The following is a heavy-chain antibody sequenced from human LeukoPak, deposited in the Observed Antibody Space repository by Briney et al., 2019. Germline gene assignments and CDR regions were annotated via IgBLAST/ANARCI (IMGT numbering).Heavy chain of an antibody. CDR1: GGSISSSSYY. CDR2: INHSGST. J-gene: IGHJ3*02. V-gene: IGHV4-39*07. CDR3: ARGTLGGRYDAFDI. D-gene: IGHD3-9*01. Sequence: PSETLSLTCTVSGGSISSSSYYWSWIRQPPGKGLEWIGEINHSGSTNYNPSLKSRVTISVDTFKNQFSLKLRSVTAADTAVYYCARGTLGGRYDAFDIWGQGTMVTVSS.